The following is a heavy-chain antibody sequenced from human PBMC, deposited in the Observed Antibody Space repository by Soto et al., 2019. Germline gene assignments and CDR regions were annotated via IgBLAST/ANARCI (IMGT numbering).Heavy chain of an antibody. V-gene: IGHV4-59*01. CDR3: ARRKRRCFVDYYYGMDV. D-gene: IGHD3-9*01. CDR1: GGSISSYY. CDR2: IYYSGST. Sequence: QVQLQESGPGLVKPSETLSLTCTVSGGSISSYYWSWIRQPPGKGLEWIGYIYYSGSTNYNPSLISRGATTSDATSKKFSPKQRCVAAADKAVDYCARRKRRCFVDYYYGMDVWGQGTTVTVSS. J-gene: IGHJ6*02.